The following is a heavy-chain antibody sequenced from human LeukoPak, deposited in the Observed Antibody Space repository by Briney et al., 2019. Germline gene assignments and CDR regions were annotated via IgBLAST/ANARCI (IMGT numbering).Heavy chain of an antibody. CDR2: IKQDGSEK. J-gene: IGHJ2*01. Sequence: GGSLRLSCAASGFTFSSYAMSWVRQAPGKGLEWVANIKQDGSEKYYVDSVKGRFTISRDNGKNSLYLQMNSLRAEDTAVYYCAREAYCGGDCYKRHWYFDLWGRGTLVTVSS. CDR1: GFTFSSYA. V-gene: IGHV3-7*04. CDR3: AREAYCGGDCYKRHWYFDL. D-gene: IGHD2-21*02.